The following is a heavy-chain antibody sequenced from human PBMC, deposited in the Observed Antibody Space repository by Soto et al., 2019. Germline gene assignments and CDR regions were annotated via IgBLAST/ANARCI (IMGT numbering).Heavy chain of an antibody. J-gene: IGHJ5*02. CDR2: INHSGST. CDR3: ARGDEYDSSGYYP. V-gene: IGHV4-34*01. CDR1: GGSFSGYY. Sequence: PSETLSLTCAVYGGSFSGYYWSWIRQPPGKGLEWIGEINHSGSTNYNPSLKSRGTISVDTSKNQFSLKLSSVTAADTAVYYCARGDEYDSSGYYPWGQGTLVTVSS. D-gene: IGHD3-22*01.